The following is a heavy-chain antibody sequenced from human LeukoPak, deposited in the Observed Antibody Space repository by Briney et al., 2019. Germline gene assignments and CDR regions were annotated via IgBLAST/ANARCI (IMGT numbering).Heavy chain of an antibody. CDR1: GGSINTINYS. V-gene: IGHV4-30-2*02. D-gene: IGHD1-26*01. CDR2: IYHSGNT. CDR3: ARSAGATNYFDY. J-gene: IGHJ4*02. Sequence: PSETLSLTCAVSGGSINTINYSWSWIRQPPGKGLEWIAYIYHSGNTYYNPSLKSRVTISVDRSKNHFSLKLSSVTAADTAVYYCARSAGATNYFDYWGQGTLVTVSS.